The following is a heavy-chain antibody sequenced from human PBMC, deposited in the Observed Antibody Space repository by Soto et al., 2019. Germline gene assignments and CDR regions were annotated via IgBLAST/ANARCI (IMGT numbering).Heavy chain of an antibody. V-gene: IGHV4-31*03. CDR3: ARQYHSSGYWFDY. Sequence: QVQLQESGPGLVKPSQTLSLTCTVSGGSISSDFYYWTWIRQHPGKGLEWIGYIYYSGSTYYNPPLKSRITMSLDTSKNQFPLKLSSVTAADTAVYYCARQYHSSGYWFDYWGQGTLVTVSS. D-gene: IGHD3-22*01. J-gene: IGHJ4*02. CDR2: IYYSGST. CDR1: GGSISSDFYY.